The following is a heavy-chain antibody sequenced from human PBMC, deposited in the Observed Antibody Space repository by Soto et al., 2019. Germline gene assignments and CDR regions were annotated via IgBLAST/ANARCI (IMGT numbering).Heavy chain of an antibody. V-gene: IGHV3-23*01. CDR2: ISGSGGST. CDR3: AKASSAISGYDFYLDF. D-gene: IGHD5-12*01. CDR1: GFTFSSYA. Sequence: GGSLKLSCAASGFTFSSYAMSWVRQAPGKGLEWVSAISGSGGSTYYADSVKGRITSSRDNSKKTVNLQMNSHRAEDTAINYCAKASSAISGYDFYLDFWGKGTMVTVSS. J-gene: IGHJ4*02.